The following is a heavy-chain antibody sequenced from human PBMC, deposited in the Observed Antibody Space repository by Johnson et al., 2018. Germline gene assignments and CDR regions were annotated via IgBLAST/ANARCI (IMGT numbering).Heavy chain of an antibody. J-gene: IGHJ3*01. CDR3: ARAVGSWRSVTVAFDV. Sequence: VQLVESGGGLVQPGGSLRLSCAASGFTFSSSAMSWVRQAPGKGLEWVSGISGSGGSTNYADSVKGRFTIPRDNSKNTLYLHINSLRAEDTAVYYCARAVGSWRSVTVAFDVWGQGTMVTVSS. V-gene: IGHV3-23*04. D-gene: IGHD4-23*01. CDR2: ISGSGGST. CDR1: GFTFSSSA.